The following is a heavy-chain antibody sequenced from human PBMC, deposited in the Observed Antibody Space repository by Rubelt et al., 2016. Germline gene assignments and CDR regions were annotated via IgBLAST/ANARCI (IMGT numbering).Heavy chain of an antibody. D-gene: IGHD1-14*01. CDR2: ISYDGSNK. V-gene: IGHV3-30*14. J-gene: IGHJ4*02. CDR3: ARASRTYFDY. CDR1: SSYA. Sequence: SSYAMHWVRQAPGKGLEWVAVISYDGSNKYYADSVKGRFTISRDNSKNTLYLQMNSLRAEDTAVYYCARASRTYFDYWGQGTLVTVSS.